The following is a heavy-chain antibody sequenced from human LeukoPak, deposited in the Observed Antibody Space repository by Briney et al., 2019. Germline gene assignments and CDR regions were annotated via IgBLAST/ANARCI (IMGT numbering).Heavy chain of an antibody. J-gene: IGHJ3*02. D-gene: IGHD3-16*02. V-gene: IGHV3-30*02. CDR2: IRYDGSNK. Sequence: GGSLRLSCAASGFTFSSYGMHWVRQAPGKGLEWVAFIRYDGSNKYYADSVKGRFTISRDNSKNTLYLQMNSLRAEDTAVYYCAKDGYYDYVWGSYRPHADAFDIWGQGTIVTVSS. CDR1: GFTFSSYG. CDR3: AKDGYYDYVWGSYRPHADAFDI.